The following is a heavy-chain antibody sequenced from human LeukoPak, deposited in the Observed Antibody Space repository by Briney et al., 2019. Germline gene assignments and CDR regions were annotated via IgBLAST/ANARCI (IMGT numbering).Heavy chain of an antibody. D-gene: IGHD3-22*01. CDR3: ARTYDSSGYYPIDY. J-gene: IGHJ4*02. CDR1: GYRFSTYW. V-gene: IGHV5-51*01. CDR2: IHSGDSNT. Sequence: GESLKISCVGSGYRFSTYWIAWARQMPGKGLEWMGIIHSGDSNTVYSPSFQGQVTISVDKSISTAYLQWSSLKASDTAMYYCARTYDSSGYYPIDYWGQGTLVTVSS.